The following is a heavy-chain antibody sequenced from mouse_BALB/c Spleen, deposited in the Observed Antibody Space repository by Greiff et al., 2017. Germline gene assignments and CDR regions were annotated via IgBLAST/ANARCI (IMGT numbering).Heavy chain of an antibody. CDR3: AREAYYYGSSYGNFAY. CDR1: GFSLTGYG. Sequence: VKLVESGPGLVAPSQSLSITCTVSGFSLTGYGVNWVRQPPGKGLEWLGMIWGDGSTDYNSALKSRLSISKDNSKSQVFLKMNSLQTDDTARYYCAREAYYYGSSYGNFAYWGQGTLVTVSA. D-gene: IGHD1-1*01. V-gene: IGHV2-6-7*01. J-gene: IGHJ3*01. CDR2: IWGDGST.